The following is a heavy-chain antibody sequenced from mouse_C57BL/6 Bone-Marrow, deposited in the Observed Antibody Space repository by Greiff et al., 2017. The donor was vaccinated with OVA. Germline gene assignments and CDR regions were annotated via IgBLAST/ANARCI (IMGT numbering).Heavy chain of an antibody. CDR1: GYTFTDYY. J-gene: IGHJ2*01. CDR3: ARSPTVVATRDYFDY. CDR2: INPYNGGT. D-gene: IGHD1-1*01. Sequence: EVKLMESGPVLVKPGASVKMSCKASGYTFTDYYMNWVKQSHGKSLEWIGVINPYNGGTSYNQKFKGKATLTVDKSSSTAYMELNSLTSEDSAVYYCARSPTVVATRDYFDYWGQGTTLTVSS. V-gene: IGHV1-19*01.